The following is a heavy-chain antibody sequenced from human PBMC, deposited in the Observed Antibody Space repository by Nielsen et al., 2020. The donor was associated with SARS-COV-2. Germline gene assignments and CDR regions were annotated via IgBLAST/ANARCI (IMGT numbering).Heavy chain of an antibody. Sequence: SETLSLTCAVSGDSISRPDYYWSWIRQHPEKGLEWIGYIKYSGSTYYTPSLKGRMSISLDTSRNQFSLKLSSVTAADTAVYYCARGPKVVEMATIPDFTFDYWGQGTLVTVSS. CDR3: ARGPKVVEMATIPDFTFDY. CDR2: IKYSGST. V-gene: IGHV4-31*11. CDR1: GDSISRPDYY. J-gene: IGHJ4*02. D-gene: IGHD5-24*01.